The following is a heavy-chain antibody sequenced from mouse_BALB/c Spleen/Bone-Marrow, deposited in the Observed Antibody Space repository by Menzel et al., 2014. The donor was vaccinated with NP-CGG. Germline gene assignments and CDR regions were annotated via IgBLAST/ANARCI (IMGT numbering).Heavy chain of an antibody. Sequence: EVKVEESGGGLVKVGESLKLSCAASGFTFSTYYMSWVRQTPEKRLELVAAIYTNDGSTYYPDTVKGRFAISRDNAKNTLYLQMSSLKSEDTALYYCARRAFYSLDYWGQGTSVTVSS. CDR2: IYTNDGST. CDR1: GFTFSTYY. J-gene: IGHJ4*01. V-gene: IGHV5-6-2*01. CDR3: ARRAFYSLDY.